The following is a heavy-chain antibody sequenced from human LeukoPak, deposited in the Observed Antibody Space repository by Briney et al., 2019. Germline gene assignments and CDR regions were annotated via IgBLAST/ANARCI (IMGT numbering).Heavy chain of an antibody. V-gene: IGHV3-48*01. J-gene: IGHJ3*01. Sequence: GGSLRLSCAGSAFTLSNYAINWVRKAPGKGPEWLSYISTSGSTILYADSVKGRFTISRDNAKNSLYLQMNSLRAEDTAVYYCTRETAFDFWGQGTVVTVSS. CDR1: AFTLSNYA. CDR3: TRETAFDF. CDR2: ISTSGSTI.